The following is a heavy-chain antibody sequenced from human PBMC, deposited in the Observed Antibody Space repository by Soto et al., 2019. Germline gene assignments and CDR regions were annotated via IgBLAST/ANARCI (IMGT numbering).Heavy chain of an antibody. CDR3: ARDGYSYGGRYYGMDV. V-gene: IGHV4-31*03. Sequence: SETLSLTCTVSGGSISSGGYYWIWILQHPGKGLEWILYIYYIGSTYYNPSLKSRVTISVDTSKNQFSLKLSSVTAADTAVYYCARDGYSYGGRYYGMDVWGHGTTVTVSS. CDR1: GGSISSGGYY. J-gene: IGHJ6*02. D-gene: IGHD5-18*01. CDR2: IYYIGST.